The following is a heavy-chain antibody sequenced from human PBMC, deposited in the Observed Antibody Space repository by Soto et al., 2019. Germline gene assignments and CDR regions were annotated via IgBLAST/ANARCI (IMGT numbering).Heavy chain of an antibody. CDR2: IIPIFGTA. CDR3: ASLWFGECYYYYGMDV. Sequence: QVQLVQSGAEVKKPGSSVKVSCKASGGTFSSYAISWVRQAPGQGLEWMGGIIPIFGTANYAQKFQGRVTITADESTSTAYMELSSLRSEDKDLYYCASLWFGECYYYYGMDVWGQGTTVTVSS. D-gene: IGHD3-10*01. CDR1: GGTFSSYA. V-gene: IGHV1-69*01. J-gene: IGHJ6*02.